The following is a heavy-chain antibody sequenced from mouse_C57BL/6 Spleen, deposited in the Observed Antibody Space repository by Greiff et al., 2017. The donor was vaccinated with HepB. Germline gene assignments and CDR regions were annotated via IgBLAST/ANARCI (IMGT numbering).Heavy chain of an antibody. CDR2: IDPSDSYT. J-gene: IGHJ2*01. CDR3: ARGHSNYPLDY. CDR1: GYTFTSYW. V-gene: IGHV1-69*01. Sequence: QVQLQQSGAELVMPGASVKLSCKASGYTFTSYWMHWVKQRPGQGLEWIGEIDPSDSYTNYNQKFKGKSTLTVDKSSSTAYMQLSSLTSEDSAVYYCARGHSNYPLDYWGQGTTLTVSS. D-gene: IGHD2-5*01.